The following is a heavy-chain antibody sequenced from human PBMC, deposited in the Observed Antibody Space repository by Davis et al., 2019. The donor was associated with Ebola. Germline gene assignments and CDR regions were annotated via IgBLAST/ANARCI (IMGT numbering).Heavy chain of an antibody. D-gene: IGHD3-3*01. CDR2: IRYDGSNK. CDR3: AKSGLSFGVVKYHYGMDV. J-gene: IGHJ6*04. Sequence: GGSLRLSCAASGFTFSSYAMHWVRQAPGKGLEWVAFIRYDGSNKYYADSVKGRFTISRDNSKNTLYLQMNSLRAEDTAVYYCAKSGLSFGVVKYHYGMDVWGKGTTVTVSS. CDR1: GFTFSSYA. V-gene: IGHV3-30*02.